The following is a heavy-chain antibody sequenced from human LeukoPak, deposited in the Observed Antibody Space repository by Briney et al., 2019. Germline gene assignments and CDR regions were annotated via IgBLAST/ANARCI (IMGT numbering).Heavy chain of an antibody. Sequence: ASVKVSCKASGYTFPSYGISWVRQAPGQGLEGMEWISAYNGYTNYAQKLQGRVTMPTDTYTSTASMELSSLRSEDTAVYSCARALVVTYAFDIWGQGTMVTVSS. D-gene: IGHD2-21*02. V-gene: IGHV1-18*01. CDR1: GYTFPSYG. J-gene: IGHJ3*02. CDR2: ISAYNGYT. CDR3: ARALVVTYAFDI.